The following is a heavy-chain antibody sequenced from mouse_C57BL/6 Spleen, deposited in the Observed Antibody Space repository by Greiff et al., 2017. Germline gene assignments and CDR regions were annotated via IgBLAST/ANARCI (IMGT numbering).Heavy chain of an antibody. CDR1: GYAFSSSW. Sequence: QVQLQQSGPELVKPGASVKISCKASGYAFSSSWMNWVKQRPGKGLEWIGRIYPGDGDTNYNGKFKGKATLTADKSSSTAYMQLSSLTSEDSAVYFCARPYDGFAYWGQGTLVTVSA. V-gene: IGHV1-82*01. CDR3: ARPYDGFAY. J-gene: IGHJ3*01. CDR2: IYPGDGDT. D-gene: IGHD1-1*01.